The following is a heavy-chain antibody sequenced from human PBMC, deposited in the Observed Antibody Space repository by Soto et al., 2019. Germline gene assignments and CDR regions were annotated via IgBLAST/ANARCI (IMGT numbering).Heavy chain of an antibody. J-gene: IGHJ4*02. V-gene: IGHV3-74*01. CDR2: ISDDGART. Sequence: GGSLRLSCAASGFVVEIDWMHWVPQTPGKGPEWVSRISDDGARTDYADSVKGRFTISRDNAKNSLYLQMNTLRAEDTAVYSCRRGPRPSSVGTGDFWGRVSLLAVSS. CDR3: RRGPRPSSVGTGDF. D-gene: IGHD3-10*01. CDR1: GFVVEIDW.